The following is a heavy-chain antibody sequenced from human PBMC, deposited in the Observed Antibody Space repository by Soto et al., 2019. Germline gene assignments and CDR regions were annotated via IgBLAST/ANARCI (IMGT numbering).Heavy chain of an antibody. CDR1: GGSISSYY. CDR2: IYYSGST. V-gene: IGHV4-59*08. CDR3: ARFSRSEPADYDSSGILDY. Sequence: PSETLSLTCTVSGGSISSYYWSWIRQPPGKGLEWIGYIYYSGSTNYNPSLKSRVTISVDTSKNQFSLKLSSVTAADTAVYYCARFSRSEPADYDSSGILDYWGQGTLVTVSS. J-gene: IGHJ4*02. D-gene: IGHD3-22*01.